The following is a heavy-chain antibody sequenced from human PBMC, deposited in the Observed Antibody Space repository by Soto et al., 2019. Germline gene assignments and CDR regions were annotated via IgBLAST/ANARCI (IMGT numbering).Heavy chain of an antibody. Sequence: GESLKISCKGSGYSFTSYWIGWVRQMPGKGLEWMGIIYPGDSDTRYSPSFQGQVTISADKSISTAYLQWSSLKASDTAMYYCARLDCSGGSCYLNPPYYYYYYMDVWGKGTTVTVSS. J-gene: IGHJ6*03. CDR2: IYPGDSDT. CDR1: GYSFTSYW. CDR3: ARLDCSGGSCYLNPPYYYYYYMDV. D-gene: IGHD2-15*01. V-gene: IGHV5-51*01.